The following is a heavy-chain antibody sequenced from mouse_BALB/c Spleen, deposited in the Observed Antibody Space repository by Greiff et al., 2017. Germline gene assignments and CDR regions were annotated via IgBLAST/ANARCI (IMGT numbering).Heavy chain of an antibody. D-gene: IGHD4-1*01. CDR3: ASELGRWFAY. Sequence: EVKVEESGPGLVKPSQSLSLTCTVTGYSITSDYAWNWIRQFPGNKLEWMGYISYSGSTSYNPSLKSRISITRDTSKNQFFLQLNSVTTEDTATYYCASELGRWFAYWGQGTLVTVSA. J-gene: IGHJ3*01. CDR1: GYSITSDYA. CDR2: ISYSGST. V-gene: IGHV3-2*02.